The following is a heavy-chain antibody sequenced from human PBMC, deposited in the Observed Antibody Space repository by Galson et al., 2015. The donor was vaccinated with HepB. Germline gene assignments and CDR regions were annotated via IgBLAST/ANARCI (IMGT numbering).Heavy chain of an antibody. CDR3: ARVIWFGEPIDY. CDR2: ISSSSTTI. CDR1: TFIFSTYS. V-gene: IGHV3-48*04. J-gene: IGHJ4*02. Sequence: SLRLSCAASTFIFSTYSMNWVRQAPGKGLEWVSYISSSSTTIYYADSVKGRFTISRDNAKNSLYLQMNSLRAEDTAVYYCARVIWFGEPIDYWGQGTLVTVSS. D-gene: IGHD3-10*01.